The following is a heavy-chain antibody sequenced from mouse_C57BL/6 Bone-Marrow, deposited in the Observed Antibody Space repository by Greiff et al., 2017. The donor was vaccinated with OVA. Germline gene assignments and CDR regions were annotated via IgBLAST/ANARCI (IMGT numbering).Heavy chain of an antibody. V-gene: IGHV1-55*01. J-gene: IGHJ1*03. CDR3: TRGRLGLWYFDV. CDR1: GYTFTSYW. CDR2: IYPGSGST. Sequence: VQLQQPGAELVKPGASVKMSCKASGYTFTSYWITWVKQRPGQGLEWIGDIYPGSGSTKYNEKFKGKATLTVDTSSSTAYMQLSSLTSEDSAFYYCTRGRLGLWYFDVWGTGTTVTVSS.